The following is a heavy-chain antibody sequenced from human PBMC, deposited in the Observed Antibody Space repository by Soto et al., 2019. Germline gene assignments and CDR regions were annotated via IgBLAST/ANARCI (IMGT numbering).Heavy chain of an antibody. V-gene: IGHV3-30*18. Sequence: PGGSLRLSCAASGFTFSSYGMHWVRQAPGKGLEWVAVISYDGSNKYYADSVKGRFTTSRDNSKNTLYLQMNSLRAEDTAVYYCAKDVSGDIWSGMDYYYSMDVWGKGTTVTVSS. CDR1: GFTFSSYG. D-gene: IGHD3-3*01. CDR2: ISYDGSNK. CDR3: AKDVSGDIWSGMDYYYSMDV. J-gene: IGHJ6*03.